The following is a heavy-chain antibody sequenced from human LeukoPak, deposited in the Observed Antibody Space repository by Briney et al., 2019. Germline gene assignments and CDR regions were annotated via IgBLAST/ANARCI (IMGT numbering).Heavy chain of an antibody. D-gene: IGHD4-17*01. J-gene: IGHJ4*02. CDR3: AKSGDYVAVAYFDY. CDR1: GFTFSSYG. V-gene: IGHV3-30*18. CDR2: ISYDGSNK. Sequence: GRSLRLSCAASGFTFSSYGMHWVRQAPGKGLEWVAVISYDGSNKYYADYVKGRFTISRDNSKNTLYLQMNSLRAEDTAVYYCAKSGDYVAVAYFDYWGQGTLVTVSS.